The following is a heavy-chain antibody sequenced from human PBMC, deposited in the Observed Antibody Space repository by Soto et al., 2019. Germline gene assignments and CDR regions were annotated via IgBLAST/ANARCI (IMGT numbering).Heavy chain of an antibody. J-gene: IGHJ4*02. CDR3: ATLDSGLPTAGH. CDR2: IYFTGLT. Sequence: SETLSLTCAVYGGSFSGYYWSWIRQPPGKGLEWIGSIYFTGLTYYNPSLTGRVIISIDASKNQFSVRLSSVTAADTAVYYCATLDSGLPTAGHWGQGTLVTVSS. D-gene: IGHD6-25*01. CDR1: GGSFSGYY. V-gene: IGHV4-34*01.